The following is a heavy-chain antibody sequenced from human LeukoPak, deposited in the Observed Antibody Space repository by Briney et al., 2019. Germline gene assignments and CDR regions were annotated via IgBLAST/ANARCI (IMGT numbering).Heavy chain of an antibody. CDR2: ISAYSGNT. J-gene: IGHJ4*02. D-gene: IGHD5-12*01. CDR3: ARDLGNSGYDLPDY. Sequence: GASVKVSCKASGYTFTSYGISWVRQAPGQGLEWMGWISAYSGNTNYAQKLQGRVTMTTDTSTSTAYMELRSLRSDDTAVYYCARDLGNSGYDLPDYWGQGTLVTVSS. V-gene: IGHV1-18*01. CDR1: GYTFTSYG.